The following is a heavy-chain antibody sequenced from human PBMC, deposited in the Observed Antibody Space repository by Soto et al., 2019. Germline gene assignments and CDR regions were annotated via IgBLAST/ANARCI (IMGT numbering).Heavy chain of an antibody. CDR2: TYYRSKWYN. Sequence: PSHTLSLPCAISGDSVSSNSAAWNLIRQSPSSGLEWLGRTYYRSKWYNDYAVSVKSRITINPDTSKNQFSLQLNSVTPEDTAVYYCARDPSSSWLSWFDPWGQGTLVTVSS. CDR1: GDSVSSNSAA. CDR3: ARDPSSSWLSWFDP. V-gene: IGHV6-1*01. J-gene: IGHJ5*02. D-gene: IGHD6-13*01.